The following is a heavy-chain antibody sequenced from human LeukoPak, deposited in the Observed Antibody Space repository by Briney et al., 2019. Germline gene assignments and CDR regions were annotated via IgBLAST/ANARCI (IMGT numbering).Heavy chain of an antibody. CDR1: GGSISSSGYY. V-gene: IGHV4-39*01. J-gene: IGHJ5*02. CDR2: IHNSGST. Sequence: SETLSLTCTVSGGSISSSGYYWGWIRQPPGKGLEWIGSIHNSGSTYYNPSLKSRVTISGDTSKNQFSLKLSSVTAADTAVYYCARSGSGWRYNWFDPWGQGTLVTVSS. CDR3: ARSGSGWRYNWFDP. D-gene: IGHD6-19*01.